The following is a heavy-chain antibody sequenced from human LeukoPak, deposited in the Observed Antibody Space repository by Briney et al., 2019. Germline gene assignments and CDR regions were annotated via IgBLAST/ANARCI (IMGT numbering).Heavy chain of an antibody. CDR3: ARSSGVSPY. CDR2: IIPILGIA. CDR1: GYTFTGYY. J-gene: IGHJ4*02. V-gene: IGHV1-69*02. D-gene: IGHD3-10*01. Sequence: RGASVKVSCKASGYTFTGYYMHWVRQAPGQGLEWMGRIIPILGIANYAQKFQGRVTITADKSTSTAYMELSSLRSEDTAVYYCARSSGVSPYWGQGTLVTVSS.